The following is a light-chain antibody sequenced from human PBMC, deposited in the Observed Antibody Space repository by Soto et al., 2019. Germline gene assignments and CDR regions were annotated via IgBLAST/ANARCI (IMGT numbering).Light chain of an antibody. J-gene: IGLJ1*01. CDR1: SSDVGGYYY. Sequence: QSVLAQPASVSESPGQSITISCTGTSSDVGGYYYVSWYQHHPGKAPKLMIYQVSNRPSGVSNRFSGSKSGNTASLTISGLQAEDEADYYWSSYTSSNTFYVFGTGTKVTVL. CDR3: SSYTSSNTFYV. CDR2: QVS. V-gene: IGLV2-14*01.